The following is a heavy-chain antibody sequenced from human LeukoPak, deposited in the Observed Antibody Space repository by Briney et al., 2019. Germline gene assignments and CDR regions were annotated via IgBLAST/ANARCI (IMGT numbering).Heavy chain of an antibody. V-gene: IGHV4-34*01. Sequence: PSETLSLTRAVYGGSFSGYYWSWIRQPPGKGLEWIGEINHSGSTNYNPSLKSRVTISVDTSKNQFSLKLSSVTAADTAVYYCARATSGSYYKVGNNWFDPWGQGTLVTVSS. CDR1: GGSFSGYY. D-gene: IGHD3-10*01. CDR3: ARATSGSYYKVGNNWFDP. J-gene: IGHJ5*02. CDR2: INHSGST.